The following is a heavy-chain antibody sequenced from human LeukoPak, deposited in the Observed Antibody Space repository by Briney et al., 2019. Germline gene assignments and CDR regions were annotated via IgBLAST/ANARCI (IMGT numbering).Heavy chain of an antibody. CDR3: ARVDYDILTGSARHFDY. Sequence: PSETLSLTCAVSGCSISSSSYYWGWIRQPPGKGLEWIGSIYYSGSTYYNPSLKSRVTISVDTSKNQFSLKLSSVTAADTAVYYCARVDYDILTGSARHFDYWGQGTLVTVSS. CDR2: IYYSGST. CDR1: GCSISSSSYY. V-gene: IGHV4-39*01. J-gene: IGHJ4*02. D-gene: IGHD3-9*01.